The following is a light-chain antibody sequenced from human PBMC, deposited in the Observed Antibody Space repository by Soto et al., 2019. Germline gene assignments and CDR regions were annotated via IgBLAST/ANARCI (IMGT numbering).Light chain of an antibody. CDR2: EVA. J-gene: IGLJ1*01. V-gene: IGLV1-40*01. CDR1: SSNIGAGYD. CDR3: CSHTTNYTYV. Sequence: SVLPQPPSVSGAPGQRVTISCTGSSSNIGAGYDVHWYQQHPGKAPQIIIFEVANRPIGIPPRFSGSKSGNTASLTISGLQAEDEADYYCCSHTTNYTYVFGTGTKVTVL.